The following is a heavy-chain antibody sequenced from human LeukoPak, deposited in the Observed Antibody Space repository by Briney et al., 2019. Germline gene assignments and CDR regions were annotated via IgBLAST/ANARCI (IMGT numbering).Heavy chain of an antibody. V-gene: IGHV3-7*01. Sequence: PGGSLRLSCAASGFVFRNYFMSWVRQAPGKGLEWVASIKNDGGEKYYVDSVRGRYTISRDNIKNSLYLQMSSLRAEDTAVYYCATDRGWRTSGYYLYYFEYWGQGTLVAFSS. CDR1: GFVFRNYF. J-gene: IGHJ4*02. D-gene: IGHD3-3*01. CDR3: ATDRGWRTSGYYLYYFEY. CDR2: IKNDGGEK.